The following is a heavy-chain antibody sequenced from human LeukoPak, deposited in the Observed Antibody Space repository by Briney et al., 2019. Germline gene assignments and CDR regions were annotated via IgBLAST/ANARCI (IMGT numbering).Heavy chain of an antibody. D-gene: IGHD3-3*01. CDR3: AKDTGSPADAITMEDNAFDI. CDR2: IRYDGSNK. V-gene: IGHV3-30*02. J-gene: IGHJ3*02. Sequence: GGSLRLSCAASGFTFSSYGMHWVRQAPGKGLEWVAFIRYDGSNKYYADSVKGRFTISRDNAKNSLDLQMESLRAEDTAVYYCAKDTGSPADAITMEDNAFDIWGQGTMVTVSS. CDR1: GFTFSSYG.